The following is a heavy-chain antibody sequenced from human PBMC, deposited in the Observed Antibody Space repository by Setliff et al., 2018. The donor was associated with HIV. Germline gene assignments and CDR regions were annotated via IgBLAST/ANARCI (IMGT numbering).Heavy chain of an antibody. J-gene: IGHJ3*02. CDR2: ISYDGNNK. V-gene: IGHV3-30*07. CDR3: ASSNVVVVTASVSDAFDI. Sequence: QPGWSLRLSCAASGFTFSSYAMHWVRQAPGKGLEWVAIISYDGNNKYYAASVKGRFTVSRDNAKNTLFLQMNSLRAEDTAVYYCASSNVVVVTASVSDAFDIWGQGTMVTVSS. D-gene: IGHD2-21*02. CDR1: GFTFSSYA.